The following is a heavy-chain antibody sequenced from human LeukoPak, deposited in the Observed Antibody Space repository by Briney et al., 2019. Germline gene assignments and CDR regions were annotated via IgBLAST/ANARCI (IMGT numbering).Heavy chain of an antibody. Sequence: GASVKVSCKASGYTFTSYDINWVRQATGQGLEWMGWMNPNSGNTGYARKFQGRVTITRNTSISTAYMELSSLRSEDTAVYYCARVVGDYNGLFDYWGQGTLVTVSS. J-gene: IGHJ4*02. V-gene: IGHV1-8*03. CDR2: MNPNSGNT. D-gene: IGHD3-16*01. CDR3: ARVVGDYNGLFDY. CDR1: GYTFTSYD.